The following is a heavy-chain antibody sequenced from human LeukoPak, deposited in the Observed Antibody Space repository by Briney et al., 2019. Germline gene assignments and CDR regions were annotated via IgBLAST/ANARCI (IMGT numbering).Heavy chain of an antibody. CDR1: GFIFSSYA. V-gene: IGHV3-23*01. D-gene: IGHD7-27*01. Sequence: GGSLRLSCAACGFIFSSYAMSWVRQAAGKGLEWVSAISGRGGSTYYADSVKGRLTLSRDNSKNTLDPQMNSLRAADTAVYYCARVQPANWETSVCDAFDMWGRGTMVTVSS. CDR3: ARVQPANWETSVCDAFDM. J-gene: IGHJ3*02. CDR2: ISGRGGST.